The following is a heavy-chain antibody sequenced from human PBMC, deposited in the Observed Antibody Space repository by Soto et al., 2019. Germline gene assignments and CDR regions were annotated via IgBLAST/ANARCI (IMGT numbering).Heavy chain of an antibody. Sequence: QVQLQESGPGLVKPSETLSLTCAVSGDSISSYYWSWIRQPPGKGLEWIGYGHNSGSTNYNPSLKHRINTFVDTSKNQFPLKVTSVTAADTAVYYCAGHQNGGWGDGFDIWGQGTMVTVSS. V-gene: IGHV4-59*08. CDR3: AGHQNGGWGDGFDI. CDR2: GHNSGST. CDR1: GDSISSYY. D-gene: IGHD7-27*01. J-gene: IGHJ3*02.